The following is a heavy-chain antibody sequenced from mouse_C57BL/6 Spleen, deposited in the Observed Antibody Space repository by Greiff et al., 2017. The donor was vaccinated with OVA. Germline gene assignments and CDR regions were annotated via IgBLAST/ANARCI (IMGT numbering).Heavy chain of an antibody. V-gene: IGHV1-15*01. CDR2: IDPETGGT. Sequence: VKVVESGAELVRPGASVTLSCKASGYTFTDYEMHWVKQTPVHGLEWIGAIDPETGGTAYNQKFKGKAILTADKSSSTAYMELRSLTSEDSAVYYCTRRPGDYWGQGTTLTVSS. CDR3: TRRPGDY. J-gene: IGHJ2*01. CDR1: GYTFTDYE.